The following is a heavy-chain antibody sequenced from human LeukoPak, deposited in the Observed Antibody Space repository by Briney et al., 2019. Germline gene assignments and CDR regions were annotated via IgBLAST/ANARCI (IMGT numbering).Heavy chain of an antibody. CDR2: FYSGGST. CDR3: ARIRERAFDI. J-gene: IGHJ3*02. CDR1: GFIVSNNY. V-gene: IGHV3-53*01. Sequence: GGSLRLSCAASGFIVSNNYMSWVRQAPGKGLEWVSVFYSGGSTYYADSVKGRFTISRDNSKNTLYLQMNSLRAEDTAVYYCARIRERAFDIWSQGTMVTVSS. D-gene: IGHD1-1*01.